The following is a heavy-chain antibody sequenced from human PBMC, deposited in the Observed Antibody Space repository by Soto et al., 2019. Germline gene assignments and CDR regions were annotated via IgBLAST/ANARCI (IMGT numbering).Heavy chain of an antibody. D-gene: IGHD2-15*01. CDR1: GFTFSDYY. J-gene: IGHJ4*02. Sequence: QVQLVQSGGDLVKPGGSLRLSCAASGFTFSDYYMSWIRQAPGKGLEWISYISPSGATIHYADSVKGRFTISRDNARKSVYLQMDTLRGEDTAVYYCATNGYGTPFDYWGQGTLVTVSS. CDR3: ATNGYGTPFDY. V-gene: IGHV3-11*01. CDR2: ISPSGATI.